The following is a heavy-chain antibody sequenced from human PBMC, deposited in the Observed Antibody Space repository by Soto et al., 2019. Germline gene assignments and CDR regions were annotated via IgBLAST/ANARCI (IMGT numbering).Heavy chain of an antibody. D-gene: IGHD3-10*01. CDR1: GFTVSSNY. CDR3: ARATSLWFGEPGDGMDV. J-gene: IGHJ6*02. CDR2: IYSGGST. V-gene: IGHV3-53*01. Sequence: EVQLVESGGGLIQPGGSLRLSCAASGFTVSSNYMSWVRQAPGKGLEWVSVIYSGGSTYYADSVKGRFTISRDNSKNTLYLQMNSLRAEDTAVYYCARATSLWFGEPGDGMDVWGQGTTVTVSS.